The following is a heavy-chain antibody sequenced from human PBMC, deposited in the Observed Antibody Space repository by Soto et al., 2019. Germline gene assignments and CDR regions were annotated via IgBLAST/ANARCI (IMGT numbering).Heavy chain of an antibody. CDR1: GFTFSSYA. J-gene: IGHJ4*02. D-gene: IGHD6-19*01. V-gene: IGHV3-23*01. Sequence: GGSLRLSCAASGFTFSSYAMSWVRQAPGKGLEWVSAVSGSGGSTYYADSVKGRFTISRDNSKNTLYLQMNSLRAEDTALYYCAKDSPRSIAVAGKGKIDYWGQGTLVTVSS. CDR3: AKDSPRSIAVAGKGKIDY. CDR2: VSGSGGST.